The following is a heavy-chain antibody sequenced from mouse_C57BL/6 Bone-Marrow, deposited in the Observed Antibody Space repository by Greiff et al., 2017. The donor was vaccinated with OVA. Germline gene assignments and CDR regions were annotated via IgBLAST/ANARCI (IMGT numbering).Heavy chain of an antibody. D-gene: IGHD1-3*01. J-gene: IGHJ2*01. V-gene: IGHV5-6*01. CDR3: ARHDIDFDY. Sequence: EVMLVESGGDLVKPGGSLKLSCAASGFTFSSYGMSWVRQTPDKRLEWVATISSGGSYTYYPDSVKGRFTISRDNAKNTLYLQMSSLKSEDTAMYYCARHDIDFDYWGQGTTLTVSS. CDR2: ISSGGSYT. CDR1: GFTFSSYG.